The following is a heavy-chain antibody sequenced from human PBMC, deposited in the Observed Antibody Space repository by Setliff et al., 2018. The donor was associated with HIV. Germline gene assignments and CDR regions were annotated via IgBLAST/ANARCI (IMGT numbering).Heavy chain of an antibody. CDR3: ARDEQLVRGSHYYYYMDV. D-gene: IGHD6-6*01. Sequence: PSETLSLTCTVSGGSISSGSYYWSWIRQPAGKGLEWIGHIYTSGRTNYNPSLKSRVTISADTSKNQFSLKLSSVTAADTAVYYCARDEQLVRGSHYYYYMDVWGKGTTVTVSS. V-gene: IGHV4-61*09. CDR1: GGSISSGSYY. CDR2: IYTSGRT. J-gene: IGHJ6*03.